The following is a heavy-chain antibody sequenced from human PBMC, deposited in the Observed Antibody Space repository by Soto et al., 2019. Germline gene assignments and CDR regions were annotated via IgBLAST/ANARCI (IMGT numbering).Heavy chain of an antibody. Sequence: ASVKVSCKASGYTYTGYYMHWVRQAPGQGLEWMGWINPNSGGTNYAQKFQGWVTMTRDTSISTAYMELSRLRSDDTAVYYCARDGYGDYQRDYYYYYMDVWGKGTTVTAP. J-gene: IGHJ6*03. D-gene: IGHD4-17*01. CDR1: GYTYTGYY. V-gene: IGHV1-2*04. CDR3: ARDGYGDYQRDYYYYYMDV. CDR2: INPNSGGT.